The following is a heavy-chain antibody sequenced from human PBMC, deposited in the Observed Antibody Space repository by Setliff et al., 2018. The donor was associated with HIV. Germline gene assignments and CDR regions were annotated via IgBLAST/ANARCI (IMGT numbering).Heavy chain of an antibody. V-gene: IGHV4-34*01. J-gene: IGHJ4*01. CDR2: IHQSGTA. CDR1: GGSFSGYY. D-gene: IGHD1-26*01. CDR3: ARQVGEGKWYLDS. Sequence: SETLSLTCAVYGGSFSGYYWSWIRQPPGKGLEWVAIIHQSGTAHKRPSLKSRVTISIDTSENLFSLKLSGVTAADTAIYYCARQVGEGKWYLDSWGHGTLVTVSS.